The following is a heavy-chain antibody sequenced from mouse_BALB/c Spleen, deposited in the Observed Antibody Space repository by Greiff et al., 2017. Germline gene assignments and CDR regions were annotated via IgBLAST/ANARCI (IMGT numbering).Heavy chain of an antibody. CDR3: AIGWYCNYGSYWYFDV. D-gene: IGHD2-10*02. V-gene: IGHV1-80*01. J-gene: IGHJ1*01. CDR1: GYAFSSYW. Sequence: VQLQQSGAELVKPGSSVKISCKASGYAFSSYWMNWVKQRPGQGLEWIGQIYPGDGDTNYNGKFKGKATLTADKSSSTAYMQLSSLTSEDSAVYFCAIGWYCNYGSYWYFDVWGAGTTVTVSS. CDR2: IYPGDGDT.